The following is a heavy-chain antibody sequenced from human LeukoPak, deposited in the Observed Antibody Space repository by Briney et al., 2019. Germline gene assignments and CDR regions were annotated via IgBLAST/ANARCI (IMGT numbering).Heavy chain of an antibody. D-gene: IGHD3-3*01. CDR3: ARNPYYDFWSGYYHNWFDP. V-gene: IGHV4-59*01. CDR1: GGSISSYY. J-gene: IGHJ5*02. CDR2: IYYSGST. Sequence: PETLSLTCTVSGGSISSYYWSWIRQPPGKGLEWIGYIYYSGSTNYNPSLKSRVTISVDTSKNQFSLKLSSVTAADTAVYYCARNPYYDFWSGYYHNWFDPWGQGTLVTVSS.